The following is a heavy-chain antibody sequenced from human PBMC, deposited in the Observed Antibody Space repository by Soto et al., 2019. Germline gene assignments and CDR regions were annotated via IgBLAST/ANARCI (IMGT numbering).Heavy chain of an antibody. CDR1: GGTFSCYG. CDR2: IIPIFGTA. V-gene: IGHV1-69*01. J-gene: IGHJ4*02. Sequence: GFSVKFSCRASGGTFSCYGSSWVRQAPGQGLEWVGGIIPIFGTANYAQKFQGRVTITADESTSTAYMELSSLRSEDTAVYYCARGRGWYYYDSSGPFDYWGQGTLVTVS. D-gene: IGHD3-22*01. CDR3: ARGRGWYYYDSSGPFDY.